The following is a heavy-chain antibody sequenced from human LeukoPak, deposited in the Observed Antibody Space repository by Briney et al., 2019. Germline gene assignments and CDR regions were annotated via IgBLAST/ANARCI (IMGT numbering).Heavy chain of an antibody. D-gene: IGHD3-10*01. V-gene: IGHV3-9*01. Sequence: GRSLRLSCAASGFTFDDYAMHWVRQAPGKGLEWVSGISWNRGSIGYADSVKGRFTISRDNAKNSLYLQMNSLRAEDTALYYCASREKDYFDYWGQGTLVTVSS. J-gene: IGHJ4*02. CDR2: ISWNRGSI. CDR3: ASREKDYFDY. CDR1: GFTFDDYA.